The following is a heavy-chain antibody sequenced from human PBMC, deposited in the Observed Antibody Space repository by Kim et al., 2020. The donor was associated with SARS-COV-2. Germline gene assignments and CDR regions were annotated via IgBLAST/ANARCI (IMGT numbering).Heavy chain of an antibody. D-gene: IGHD3-10*01. Sequence: GESLKISCQGSGYTFTSNWITWVRQVPGKGLEYMGRIDPSDSYVDYRSPFQGHVTLSVAKSINTAYLQWNSVKASDTATYYCARVHYFGSANGFDIWGQGTMVSVSS. CDR1: GYTFTSNW. V-gene: IGHV5-10-1*01. J-gene: IGHJ3*02. CDR2: IDPSDSYV. CDR3: ARVHYFGSANGFDI.